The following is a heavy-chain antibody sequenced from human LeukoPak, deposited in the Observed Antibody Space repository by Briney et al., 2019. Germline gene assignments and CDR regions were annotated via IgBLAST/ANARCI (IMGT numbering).Heavy chain of an antibody. V-gene: IGHV3-23*01. D-gene: IGHD3-9*01. CDR3: AKWGYYDILTGYDY. CDR1: GFTFSSYA. J-gene: IGHJ4*02. Sequence: GGSLRLSCAASGFTFSSYAMSWVRQAPGKGLEWVSAISGSGGSTYYADSVKGRFTIPRDNSKNTLYLQMNSLRAEDTAVYYCAKWGYYDILTGYDYWGQGTLVTVSS. CDR2: ISGSGGST.